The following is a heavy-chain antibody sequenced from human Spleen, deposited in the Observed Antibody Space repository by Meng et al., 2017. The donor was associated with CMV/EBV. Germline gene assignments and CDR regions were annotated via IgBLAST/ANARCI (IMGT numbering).Heavy chain of an antibody. V-gene: IGHV3-30*02. J-gene: IGHJ4*02. CDR1: NFAFNKYG. CDR2: IQYDEKYE. CDR3: ATDPVHVAYPNFDY. Sequence: GGSLRLSCVASNFAFNKYGMHWVRQAPGQGLEWVAFIQYDEKYEYYADSVKGRFTVSRDDSKNTLYLQMTSLRVEDTAVFCCATDPVHVAYPNFDYWGQGTLVTVSS.